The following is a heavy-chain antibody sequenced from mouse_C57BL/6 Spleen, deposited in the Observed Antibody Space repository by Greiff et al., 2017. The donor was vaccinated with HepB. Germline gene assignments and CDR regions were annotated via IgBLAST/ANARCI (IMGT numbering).Heavy chain of an antibody. J-gene: IGHJ4*01. V-gene: IGHV5-16*01. CDR2: INYDGSST. Sequence: EVKLVESEGGLVQPGSSMKLSCTASGFTFSDYYMAWVRQVPEKGLEWVANINYDGSSTYYLDSLKSRFIISRDNAKNILYLQMSSLKSEDTATYYCAREKPGDAMDYWGQGTSVTVSS. CDR3: AREKPGDAMDY. CDR1: GFTFSDYY.